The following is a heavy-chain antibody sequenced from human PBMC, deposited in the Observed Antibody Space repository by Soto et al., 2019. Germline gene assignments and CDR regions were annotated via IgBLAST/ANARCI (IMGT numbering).Heavy chain of an antibody. CDR1: GGTFSSYA. CDR2: IIPIFGTA. J-gene: IGHJ4*02. Sequence: QVQLVQSGAEVKKPGSSVKVSCKASGGTFSSYAISWVRQAPGQGLEWMGGIIPIFGTANYAQKFQGRVTITADESTSTAYMELSSLRSEDTAVYYCAREGGGVYCSGGSCYSGSFGYWGQGTLVTVSS. CDR3: AREGGGVYCSGGSCYSGSFGY. V-gene: IGHV1-69*01. D-gene: IGHD2-15*01.